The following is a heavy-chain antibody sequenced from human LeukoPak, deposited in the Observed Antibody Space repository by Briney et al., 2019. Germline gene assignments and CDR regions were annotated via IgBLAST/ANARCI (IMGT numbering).Heavy chain of an antibody. V-gene: IGHV3-53*01. CDR2: FYRGDST. CDR3: ARMSDAFDI. J-gene: IGHJ3*02. Sequence: HPGGSLRLSCAASGFTVSSSYMYWVRQAPGKGLEWASFFYRGDSTYYAESVRGRFTISRDNSKNTLYLLMNSLIPEDTAVYYCARMSDAFDIWGQGTMVTVSS. CDR1: GFTVSSSY.